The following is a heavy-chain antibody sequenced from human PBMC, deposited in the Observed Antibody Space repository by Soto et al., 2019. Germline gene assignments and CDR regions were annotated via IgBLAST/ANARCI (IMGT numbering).Heavy chain of an antibody. D-gene: IGHD2-15*01. J-gene: IGHJ6*02. CDR3: ARGASGGSCYGMDV. CDR1: GWSFSGYY. Sequence: SETLSLTCAFYGWSFSGYYWSLIRQPPGKGLEWIGEINHSGSTNYNPSLKSRVTISVDTSKNQFSLKLSSVTAADTAVYYCARGASGGSCYGMDVWGQGTTVTVSS. V-gene: IGHV4-34*01. CDR2: INHSGST.